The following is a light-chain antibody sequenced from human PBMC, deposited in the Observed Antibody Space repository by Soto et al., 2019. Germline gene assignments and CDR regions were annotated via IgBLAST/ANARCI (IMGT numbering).Light chain of an antibody. CDR3: QHYNSYSEA. CDR1: QRVGIN. V-gene: IGKV3-15*01. Sequence: EIVMTHSPATLSVSPCETATLSSSASQRVGINLAWYQQKPGQAPRLLIYSASTRASGIPDRFSGSGSGTEFTLTISSLQPDDFATYYCQHYNSYSEAFGQGTKVDIK. CDR2: SAS. J-gene: IGKJ1*01.